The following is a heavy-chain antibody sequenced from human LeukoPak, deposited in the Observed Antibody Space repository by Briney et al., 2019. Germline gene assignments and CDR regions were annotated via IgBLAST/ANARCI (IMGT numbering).Heavy chain of an antibody. D-gene: IGHD5-24*01. CDR1: GFTFSSYS. CDR2: ISSSSSYI. Sequence: GGSLRLSCAASGFTFSSYSMNWVRQAPGKGLEWVSSISSSSSYIYYADSVKGRFTISRDNAKNSLYLQMNSLRAEDTAVYYCARRRDGYNYVSYCYYYYMDVWGKGTTVTVSS. V-gene: IGHV3-21*01. J-gene: IGHJ6*03. CDR3: ARRRDGYNYVSYCYYYYMDV.